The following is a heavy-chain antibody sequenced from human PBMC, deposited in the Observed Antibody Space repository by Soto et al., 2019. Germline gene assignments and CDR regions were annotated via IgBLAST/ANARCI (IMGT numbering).Heavy chain of an antibody. J-gene: IGHJ4*02. CDR1: GFSLSTSGMC. CDR2: IDWDDDK. Sequence: SGPTLANPTQTLTLTFTFSGFSLSTSGMCVSWIRRPPGKALEWLALIDWDDDKYYSTSLQTRLTISKDTSKNQVVLRMTNMDPVDPATYYCARILSRDGYNRIDYWGQGTLVTVSS. CDR3: ARILSRDGYNRIDY. D-gene: IGHD5-12*01. V-gene: IGHV2-70*01.